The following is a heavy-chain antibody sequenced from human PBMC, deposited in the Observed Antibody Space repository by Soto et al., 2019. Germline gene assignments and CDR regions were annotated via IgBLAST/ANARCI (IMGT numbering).Heavy chain of an antibody. D-gene: IGHD3-22*01. Sequence: EVKLLESGGDLVQPGGSLRLSCAASGFSFSSYAMTWVRQAPGKGLEWVSAVSADAARTYHAGSVKGRFTISRDNSMNTLYLQMNSLRVEDTAVYYCAKYYYDSSGSFDYWGQGSLVTVSS. CDR2: VSADAART. CDR3: AKYYYDSSGSFDY. V-gene: IGHV3-23*01. J-gene: IGHJ4*02. CDR1: GFSFSSYA.